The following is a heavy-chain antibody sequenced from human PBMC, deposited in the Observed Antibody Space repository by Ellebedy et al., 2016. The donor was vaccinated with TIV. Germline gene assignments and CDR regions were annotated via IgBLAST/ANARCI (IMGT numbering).Heavy chain of an antibody. CDR3: VRARPYCGGDCFSFGN. V-gene: IGHV3-53*01. Sequence: GESLKISCAASGFTVSSSYMSWVRQAPGKGLEWVSVIYSDGSSHYADSVKGRFTISRDSTKNTLYLQMHSLRAEDTAVYYCVRARPYCGGDCFSFGNWGQGSLVTVSS. CDR1: GFTVSSSY. CDR2: IYSDGSS. J-gene: IGHJ4*02. D-gene: IGHD2-21*02.